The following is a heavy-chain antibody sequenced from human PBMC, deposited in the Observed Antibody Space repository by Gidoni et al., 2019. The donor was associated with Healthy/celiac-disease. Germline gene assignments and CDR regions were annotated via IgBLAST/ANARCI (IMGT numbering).Heavy chain of an antibody. CDR3: ARDSDTAMND. D-gene: IGHD5-18*01. J-gene: IGHJ4*02. Sequence: EVQLVESGGGLVKPGGSLRLSCAASGFTFSSYSMNWVRQAPGKGLEWVSSISSSSSYIYYADSVKGRFTISRDNAKNSQYLQMNSLRAEDTAVYYCARDSDTAMNDWGQGTLVTVSS. CDR2: ISSSSSYI. CDR1: GFTFSSYS. V-gene: IGHV3-21*01.